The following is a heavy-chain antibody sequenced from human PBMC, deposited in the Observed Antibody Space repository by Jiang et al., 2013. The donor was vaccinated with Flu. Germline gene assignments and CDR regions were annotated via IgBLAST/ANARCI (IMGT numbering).Heavy chain of an antibody. Sequence: LTCTVSGGSISSYYWSWIRQPPGKGLEWIGYIYYSGSTNYNPSLKSRVTISVDTSKNQFSLKLSSVTAADTAVYYCARWANSSGYYYYYYGMDVWGQGTTVTVSS. CDR3: ARWANSSGYYYYYYGMDV. V-gene: IGHV4-59*08. CDR2: IYYSGST. J-gene: IGHJ6*02. D-gene: IGHD3-22*01. CDR1: GGSISSYY.